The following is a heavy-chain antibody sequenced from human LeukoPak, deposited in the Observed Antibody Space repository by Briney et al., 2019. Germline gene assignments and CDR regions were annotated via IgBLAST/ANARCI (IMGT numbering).Heavy chain of an antibody. D-gene: IGHD5-18*01. CDR2: IYTSGST. CDR3: ARYSYGTFDY. J-gene: IGHJ4*02. V-gene: IGHV4-61*02. Sequence: SETLSLTCTVSGGSISGGSYYWSWIRQPAGKGLEWIGRIYTSGSTNYNPSLKSRVTISVDTSKNQFSLKLSSVTAADTAVYYCARYSYGTFDYWGQGTLVTVSS. CDR1: GGSISGGSYY.